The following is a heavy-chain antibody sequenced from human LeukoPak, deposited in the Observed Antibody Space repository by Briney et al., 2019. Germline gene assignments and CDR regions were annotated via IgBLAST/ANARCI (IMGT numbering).Heavy chain of an antibody. V-gene: IGHV3-21*01. J-gene: IGHJ4*02. CDR1: GFTFSSYS. Sequence: GGSLRLSCAASGFTFSSYSMNWVRQAPGKGLEWVSSISTSSSYIDYADSVKGRFTISRDNSKNTVYLQINSLRAEDTALYYCARDRDGYNFPAYWGQGTLVTVSS. CDR3: ARDRDGYNFPAY. CDR2: ISTSSSYI. D-gene: IGHD5-24*01.